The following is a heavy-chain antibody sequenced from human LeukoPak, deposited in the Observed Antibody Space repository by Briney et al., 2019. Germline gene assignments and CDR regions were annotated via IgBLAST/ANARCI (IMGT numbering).Heavy chain of an antibody. CDR2: IRYDGSNK. J-gene: IGHJ3*02. V-gene: IGHV3-30*02. CDR3: AKDLRFLYAFDI. CDR1: GFTFSSCA. D-gene: IGHD2-21*01. Sequence: GGSLRLSCAASGFTFSSCAMSWVRQAPGKGLEWVAFIRYDGSNKYYADSVKGRFTISRDNSKNTLYLQMNSLRAEDTAVYYCAKDLRFLYAFDIWGQGTMVTVSS.